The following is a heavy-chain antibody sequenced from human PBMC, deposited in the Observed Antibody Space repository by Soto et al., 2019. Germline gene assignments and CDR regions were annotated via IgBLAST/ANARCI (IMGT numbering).Heavy chain of an antibody. V-gene: IGHV3-11*01. D-gene: IGHD3-3*01. CDR3: ARDGVLFRAGFYS. CDR2: ISTSGTST. Sequence: QMHLLESGGGLVKPGGSLRLSCEASGFTFSNHYMAWIRQAPGKGLEWVSDISTSGTSTFYADSVKGRFTISRDNAKDSLFLQMNSLRVDDTAVYFCARDGVLFRAGFYSWGQGTLVTVAS. J-gene: IGHJ4*02. CDR1: GFTFSNHY.